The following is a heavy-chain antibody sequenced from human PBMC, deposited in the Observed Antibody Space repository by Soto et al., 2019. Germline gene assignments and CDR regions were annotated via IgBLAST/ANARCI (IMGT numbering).Heavy chain of an antibody. CDR1: VYSNRSGAY. CDR2: IYHGGTT. Sequence: SETLYVTGTMSVYSNRSGAYWAWIGEPPGRGPEWIASIYHGGTTFYNPSLKSRITISVDTSNNQFSLKLTSVTAAETAVYYCARVHVMVVAGSTFDYWGHGTLVTVSS. V-gene: IGHV4-38-2*02. J-gene: IGHJ4*01. D-gene: IGHD6-19*01. CDR3: ARVHVMVVAGSTFDY.